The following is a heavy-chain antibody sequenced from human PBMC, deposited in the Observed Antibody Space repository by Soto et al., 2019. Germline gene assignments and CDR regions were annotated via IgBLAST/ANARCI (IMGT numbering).Heavy chain of an antibody. CDR1: GGSISSGGYY. V-gene: IGHV4-31*03. CDR3: ARGTYVAGWGSMDV. D-gene: IGHD2-8*01. Sequence: TLSLTCTVSGGSISSGGYYWSWIRQHPGKGLEWIGYIYYSGSTYYNPSLKSRVTISVDTSKNQFSLKLSSVTAADTAVYYCARGTYVAGWGSMDVWGQGTTVTVSS. J-gene: IGHJ6*02. CDR2: IYYSGST.